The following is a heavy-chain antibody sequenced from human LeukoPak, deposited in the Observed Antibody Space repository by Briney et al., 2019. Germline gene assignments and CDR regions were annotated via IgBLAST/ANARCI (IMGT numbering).Heavy chain of an antibody. V-gene: IGHV1-8*01. J-gene: IGHJ5*02. CDR3: ARIYCSSTSCYNRPSWFDP. D-gene: IGHD2-2*02. Sequence: ASVKVSCKASGYTFTSYDINWVRQAPGQGLEWMGWMNPNSGNTGYAQKFQGRVTMTRNTSISTAYMELSSLRSEDTAVYYCARIYCSSTSCYNRPSWFDPWGQGTLVTVSS. CDR1: GYTFTSYD. CDR2: MNPNSGNT.